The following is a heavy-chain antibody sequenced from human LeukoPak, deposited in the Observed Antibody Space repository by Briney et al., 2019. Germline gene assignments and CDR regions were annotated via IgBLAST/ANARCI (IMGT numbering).Heavy chain of an antibody. D-gene: IGHD6-13*01. Sequence: ASVKVSCKASGYTFTSYGISWVRQAPGQGLEWMGWISAYNGNTNHAQKLQGRVTMTTDTSTSTAYMELRSLRSDDTAVYYCARVVIAAGGNWFDPWGQGTLSPSPQ. V-gene: IGHV1-18*01. CDR2: ISAYNGNT. J-gene: IGHJ5*02. CDR3: ARVVIAAGGNWFDP. CDR1: GYTFTSYG.